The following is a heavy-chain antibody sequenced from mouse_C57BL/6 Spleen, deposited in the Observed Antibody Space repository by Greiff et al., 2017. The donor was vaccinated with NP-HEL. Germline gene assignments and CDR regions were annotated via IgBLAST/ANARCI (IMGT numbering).Heavy chain of an antibody. V-gene: IGHV1-22*01. Sequence: EVQLQQSGPELVKPGASVKMSCKASGYTFTDYNMHWVKQSHGKSLEWIGYINPNNGGTNYNQKFKGKATLTVNKSSSTAYMELRSLTSEDSAVCCGARSYYCGSGYGYRGHGTTLTVSS. CDR2: INPNNGGT. CDR1: GYTFTDYN. CDR3: ARSYYCGSGYGY. D-gene: IGHD1-1*01. J-gene: IGHJ2*01.